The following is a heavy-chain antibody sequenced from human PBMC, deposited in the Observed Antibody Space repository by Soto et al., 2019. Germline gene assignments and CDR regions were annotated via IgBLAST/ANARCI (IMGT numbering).Heavy chain of an antibody. Sequence: ASVKVSCKASGGTFSSYAISWVRQAPGQGLEWMGGIIPIFGTANYAQKFQGRVTITADESTSTAYMELSSLRSEDTAVYYCARVVEMANYFDYWGQGTLVTVSS. CDR1: GGTFSSYA. CDR3: ARVVEMANYFDY. J-gene: IGHJ4*02. CDR2: IIPIFGTA. V-gene: IGHV1-69*13. D-gene: IGHD2-15*01.